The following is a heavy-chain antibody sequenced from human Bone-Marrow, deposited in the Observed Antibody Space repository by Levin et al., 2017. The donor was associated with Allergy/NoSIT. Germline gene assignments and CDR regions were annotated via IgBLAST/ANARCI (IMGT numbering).Heavy chain of an antibody. Sequence: ASVKVSCKASGYSFTTYAMHWVRQAPGQRLEWMGWINAGNGDTKYSQNFQGRVTITRDTSASTAYMELSSLRSEDTAVYYCARGGIAARPRPDYWGQGTLVTVSS. V-gene: IGHV1-3*01. J-gene: IGHJ4*02. CDR1: GYSFTTYA. CDR2: INAGNGDT. CDR3: ARGGIAARPRPDY. D-gene: IGHD6-6*01.